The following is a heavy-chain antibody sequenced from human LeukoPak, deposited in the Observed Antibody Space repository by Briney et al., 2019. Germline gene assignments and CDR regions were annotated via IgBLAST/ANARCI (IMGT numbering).Heavy chain of an antibody. CDR1: GGSISSYY. Sequence: SETLSLTCTVSGGSISSYYWSWIRQPPGKGLEWIGYIYYSGSTNYNPFLKSRVTISVDTSKNQFSLKLSSVTAADTAVYYCARARPVGYCSSTSCYTGGDWFDPWGQGTLVTVSS. CDR3: ARARPVGYCSSTSCYTGGDWFDP. CDR2: IYYSGST. J-gene: IGHJ5*02. V-gene: IGHV4-59*01. D-gene: IGHD2-2*02.